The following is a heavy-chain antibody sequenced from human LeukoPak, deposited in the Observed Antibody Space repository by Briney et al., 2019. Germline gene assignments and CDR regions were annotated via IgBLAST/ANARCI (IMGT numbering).Heavy chain of an antibody. CDR2: INPNSGGT. CDR1: GYTFTGYY. V-gene: IGHV1-2*02. J-gene: IGHJ4*02. CDR3: ARETYYSSGNVYNRIDY. D-gene: IGHD3-10*01. Sequence: ASVKVSCKASGYTFTGYYMHWVRQAPGQGLEWMGWINPNSGGTNYAQKFQGRVTMTRDTSIGTAYMELSRLTSDDTAVYFCARETYYSSGNVYNRIDYWGQGTLVTVSS.